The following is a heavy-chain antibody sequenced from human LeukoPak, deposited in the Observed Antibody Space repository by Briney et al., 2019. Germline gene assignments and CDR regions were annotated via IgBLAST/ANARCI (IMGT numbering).Heavy chain of an antibody. D-gene: IGHD2-2*02. CDR2: IYSDGST. Sequence: PGGSLRLSCAASGFTVSANYMSWVRQAPGKGLEWVSVIYSDGSTYYADSVKGRFTISRDNAKNSLYLQMNSLRAEDTAVYYCARDGQVPAAIIAFDIWGQGTMVTVSS. CDR1: GFTVSANY. J-gene: IGHJ3*02. CDR3: ARDGQVPAAIIAFDI. V-gene: IGHV3-66*01.